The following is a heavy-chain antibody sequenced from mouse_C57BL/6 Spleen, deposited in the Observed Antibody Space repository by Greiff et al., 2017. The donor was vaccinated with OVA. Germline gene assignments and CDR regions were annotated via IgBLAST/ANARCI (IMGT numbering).Heavy chain of an antibody. Sequence: QVQLQQPGAELVKPGASVKLSCKASGYTFTSYWMHWVKQRPGQGLEWIGMIHPNSGSTNYNEKFKSKATLTVDKSSSTAYMQHSSLTSEDSAVYYGARRDYSNYWYFDVWGTGTTVTVSS. CDR2: IHPNSGST. CDR3: ARRDYSNYWYFDV. CDR1: GYTFTSYW. J-gene: IGHJ1*03. V-gene: IGHV1-64*01. D-gene: IGHD2-5*01.